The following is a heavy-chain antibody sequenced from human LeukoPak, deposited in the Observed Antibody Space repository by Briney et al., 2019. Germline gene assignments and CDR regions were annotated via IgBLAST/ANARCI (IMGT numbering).Heavy chain of an antibody. V-gene: IGHV1-8*01. Sequence: ASVKVSCKASEYTFTSYDINWVRQATGQGLEWMGWMSPNSGNTGYAQKFQGRVTMTRNTSISTAYMELSSLRSEDTAVYYCARDLEGYGDSPDIWGQGTLVTVSS. J-gene: IGHJ3*02. CDR1: EYTFTSYD. D-gene: IGHD4-17*01. CDR2: MSPNSGNT. CDR3: ARDLEGYGDSPDI.